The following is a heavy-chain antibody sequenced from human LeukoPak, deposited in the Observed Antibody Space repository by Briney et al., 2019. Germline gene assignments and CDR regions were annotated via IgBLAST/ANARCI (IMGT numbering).Heavy chain of an antibody. Sequence: TASETLSLTCTVSGGSISSYYWSWIRQPPGKGLEWIGYIYYSGSTNYNPSLKSRVTISVDTSKNQFSLELSSVTAADTAVYYCARVRRELLWFGEFLFDYWGQGTLVTVSS. CDR1: GGSISSYY. CDR3: ARVRRELLWFGEFLFDY. V-gene: IGHV4-59*01. J-gene: IGHJ4*02. D-gene: IGHD3-10*01. CDR2: IYYSGST.